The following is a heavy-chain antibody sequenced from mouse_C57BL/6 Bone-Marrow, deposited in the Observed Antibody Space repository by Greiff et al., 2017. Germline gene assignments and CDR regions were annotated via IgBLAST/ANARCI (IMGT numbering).Heavy chain of an antibody. CDR1: GFTFSSYA. CDR2: ISDGGSYT. D-gene: IGHD2-2*01. CDR3: ARDRGYDGGYYFDY. J-gene: IGHJ2*01. V-gene: IGHV5-4*01. Sequence: DVMLVESGGGLVKPGGSLKLSCAASGFTFSSYAMSWVRQTPEKRLEWVATISDGGSYTNYPDNVKGRFTISRDNAKNNRYLQMSHLKSEDTARYECARDRGYDGGYYFDYWGQGTTLTVSS.